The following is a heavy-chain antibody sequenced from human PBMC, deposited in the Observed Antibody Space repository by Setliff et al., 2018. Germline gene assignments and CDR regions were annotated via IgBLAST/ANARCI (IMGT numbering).Heavy chain of an antibody. CDR3: ARGSTGAYDP. V-gene: IGHV4-39*07. CDR1: GGSISSSSHY. J-gene: IGHJ5*02. Sequence: PSETLSLTCTVSGGSISSSSHYWGWIRQHPGKGLEWIGSIYYTGSTHYNPSLKSRILISVDTSKNQLSLRVTSVTAADTAVYYCARGSTGAYDPWGQGTLVTVSS. CDR2: IYYTGST. D-gene: IGHD7-27*01.